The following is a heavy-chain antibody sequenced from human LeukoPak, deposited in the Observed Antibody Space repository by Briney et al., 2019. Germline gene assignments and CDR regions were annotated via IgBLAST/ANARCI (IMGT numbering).Heavy chain of an antibody. CDR2: ISAYNGNT. CDR3: ARASAITIFGVVDY. D-gene: IGHD3-3*01. J-gene: IGHJ4*02. CDR1: GYTFTSYG. V-gene: IGHV1-18*01. Sequence: SVKVSCKASGYTFTSYGISWVRQAPGQGLEWMGWISAYNGNTNYAQKLQGRVTMTTDTSTSTAYMELRSLRSDDTAVYYCARASAITIFGVVDYWGQGTLVTVSS.